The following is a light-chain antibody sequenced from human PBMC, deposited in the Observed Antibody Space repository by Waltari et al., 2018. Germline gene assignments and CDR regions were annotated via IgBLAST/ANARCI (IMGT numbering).Light chain of an antibody. Sequence: DIQMTQSPSTLSASVGARVTIPCRASQNINSWLAWYQQKPGEAPKLLIHKASNLQSGVPSRFSGSGSGTDFTLTISSLQPDDSATYFCQQYNSYSTFGQGTNLEIK. J-gene: IGKJ2*01. CDR3: QQYNSYST. V-gene: IGKV1-5*03. CDR2: KAS. CDR1: QNINSW.